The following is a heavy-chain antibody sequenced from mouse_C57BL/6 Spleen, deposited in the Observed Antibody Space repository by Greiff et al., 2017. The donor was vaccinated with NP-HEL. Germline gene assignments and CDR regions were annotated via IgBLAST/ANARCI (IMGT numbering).Heavy chain of an antibody. V-gene: IGHV1-22*01. CDR1: GYTFTDYN. CDR3: ARGSNWARRYYFDY. CDR2: INPNNGGT. Sequence: VQLQQSGPELVKPGASVKMSCKASGYTFTDYNMHWVKQSHGKSLEWIGYINPNNGGTSYNQKFKGKATLTVNKSSSTAYMELRSLTSEDSAVYYCARGSNWARRYYFDYWGQGTTLTVSS. J-gene: IGHJ2*01. D-gene: IGHD4-1*01.